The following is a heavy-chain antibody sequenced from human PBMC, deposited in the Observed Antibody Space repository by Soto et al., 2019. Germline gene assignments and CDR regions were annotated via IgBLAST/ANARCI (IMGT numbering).Heavy chain of an antibody. CDR2: ISGSGIST. J-gene: IGHJ4*02. CDR1: GFTFSNYA. D-gene: IGHD2-2*01. V-gene: IGHV3-23*01. Sequence: EVQLLESGGGLVQPGGSLRLSCAASGFTFSNYAMTWVRQAPGQGLEWVSAISGSGISTFYADSVKGRFTISRDNSKNTRYVQMNSLRAADTAVYYCARDSADCASSSCYGFFGYWGQGTLVTVSS. CDR3: ARDSADCASSSCYGFFGY.